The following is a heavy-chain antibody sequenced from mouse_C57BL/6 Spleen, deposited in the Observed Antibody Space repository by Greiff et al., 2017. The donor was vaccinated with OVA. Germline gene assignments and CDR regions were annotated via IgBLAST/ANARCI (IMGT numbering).Heavy chain of an antibody. CDR3: ARRVYDYDSAWFAY. J-gene: IGHJ3*01. D-gene: IGHD2-4*01. V-gene: IGHV1-61*01. CDR1: GYTFTSYW. CDR2: IYPSDSET. Sequence: QVQLQQPGAELVRPGSSVKLSCKASGYTFTSYWMDWVKQRPGQGLEWIGNIYPSDSETHYNQKFKDKATLTVDTSSSTAYMQLSSLTSEDSAVYYCARRVYDYDSAWFAYWGQGTLVTVSA.